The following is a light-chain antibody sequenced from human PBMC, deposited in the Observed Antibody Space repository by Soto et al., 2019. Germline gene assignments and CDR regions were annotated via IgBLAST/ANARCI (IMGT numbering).Light chain of an antibody. CDR2: GAS. Sequence: EILLTQSPGTLSLSPGERATLSCRASQSVSNSYLAWYQQKPGQAPRLLIYGASSRATGIPDRFSGSGSGTDFALTISRLEPEDFAVYHCQQYGGSPWTFGQGTKV. J-gene: IGKJ1*01. CDR1: QSVSNSY. CDR3: QQYGGSPWT. V-gene: IGKV3-20*01.